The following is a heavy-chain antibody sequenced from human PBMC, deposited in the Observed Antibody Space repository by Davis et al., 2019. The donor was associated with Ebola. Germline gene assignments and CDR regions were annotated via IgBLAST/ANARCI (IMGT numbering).Heavy chain of an antibody. V-gene: IGHV3-20*04. D-gene: IGHD3-16*01. J-gene: IGHJ4*02. CDR1: GFTFDDYG. Sequence: PGGSLRLSCAGSGFTFDDYGMNWVRQAPGKGLEWVSGINWDGGSTGYADSVKGRFTISRDNAKNSLYLKMNSLRAEDTATYYCARYCHYPDCSYFDCWGQGTMVAVSS. CDR3: ARYCHYPDCSYFDC. CDR2: INWDGGST.